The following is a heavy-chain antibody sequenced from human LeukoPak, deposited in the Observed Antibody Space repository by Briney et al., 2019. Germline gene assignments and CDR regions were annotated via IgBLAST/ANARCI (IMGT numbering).Heavy chain of an antibody. D-gene: IGHD1-1*01. Sequence: GGSLRLSCAASGFTFTSYWMHGVRQAPGKGLHWVSRINSDGSSTSYADSVKGRFTTARENGNNTLHLQMNSLRADAMAVYYCARDRVRYGMHRRRQGTTVSVCS. CDR3: ARDRVRYGMHR. J-gene: IGHJ6*02. CDR2: INSDGSST. CDR1: GFTFTSYW. V-gene: IGHV3-74*01.